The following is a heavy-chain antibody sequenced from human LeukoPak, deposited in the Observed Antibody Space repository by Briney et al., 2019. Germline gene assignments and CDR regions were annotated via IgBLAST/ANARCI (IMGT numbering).Heavy chain of an antibody. J-gene: IGHJ4*02. Sequence: GGSLRLSCAASGFTFDDHAMHWVRQAPGKGLEWVSGIRWNSGSIGYADSVKGRFTISRDNAKNSLYLQMNSLRAEDTALYYCAKDTVEYYYDSSGYYFDYWGQGTLVTVSS. CDR1: GFTFDDHA. D-gene: IGHD3-22*01. CDR3: AKDTVEYYYDSSGYYFDY. CDR2: IRWNSGSI. V-gene: IGHV3-9*01.